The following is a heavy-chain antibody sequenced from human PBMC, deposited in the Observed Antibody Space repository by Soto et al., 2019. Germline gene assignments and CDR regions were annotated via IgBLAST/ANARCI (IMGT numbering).Heavy chain of an antibody. V-gene: IGHV1-18*01. CDR2: ISAHNGNT. CDR3: ARGRYGDY. J-gene: IGHJ4*02. CDR1: GYAFTTYG. Sequence: QVHLVQSGAEVKKPGASVKVSCKGSGYAFTTYGITWVRQAPGQGLEWMGWISAHNGNTNYAQKLQGRVTVTRDTSTSTAYMELASLRSDDPAVYYCARGRYGDYWGQGALVTVSP. D-gene: IGHD1-1*01.